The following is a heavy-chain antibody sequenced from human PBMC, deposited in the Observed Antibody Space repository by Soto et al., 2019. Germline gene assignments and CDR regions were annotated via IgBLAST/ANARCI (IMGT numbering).Heavy chain of an antibody. J-gene: IGHJ3*02. CDR1: GYTFTSYG. D-gene: IGHD3-22*01. CDR3: ARDSRYYYDSSGRSHDAFDI. V-gene: IGHV1-18*01. CDR2: ISAYNGNT. Sequence: ASVKVSCKASGYTFTSYGISWVRQAPGQGLEWMGWISAYNGNTNYAQKLQGRVTMTTDTSTSTAYMELRSLRSDDTAVYYCARDSRYYYDSSGRSHDAFDIWGQGTMVTVSS.